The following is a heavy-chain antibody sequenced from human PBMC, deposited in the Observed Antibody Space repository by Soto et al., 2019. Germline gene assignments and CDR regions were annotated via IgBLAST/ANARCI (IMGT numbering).Heavy chain of an antibody. Sequence: PSETLSLTCAVSGGSISSSNWWSWVRQPPGKGLEWIGEIYHSGSTHYSPSLKDRVTMSVDTSKNHFSLKLTSVTAADTAVYYCARVKASGVNFDYWGQGTLVTVSS. CDR1: GGSISSSNW. D-gene: IGHD3-10*01. CDR2: IYHSGST. V-gene: IGHV4-4*02. J-gene: IGHJ4*02. CDR3: ARVKASGVNFDY.